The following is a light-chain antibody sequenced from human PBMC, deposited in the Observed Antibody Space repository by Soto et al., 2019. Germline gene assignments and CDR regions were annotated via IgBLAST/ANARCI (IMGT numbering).Light chain of an antibody. J-gene: IGKJ5*01. CDR2: DAS. CDR3: QQRSNWFT. CDR1: QSLGGN. V-gene: IGKV3-11*01. Sequence: EIVMTQSPATLAVSPGDTATPSCRASQSLGGNLAWYQRKPGQGPRLLIYDASNRATGIPARFSGSGSGTDFTLTISSLEPEDFAVYYCQQRSNWFTFGQGTRLEIK.